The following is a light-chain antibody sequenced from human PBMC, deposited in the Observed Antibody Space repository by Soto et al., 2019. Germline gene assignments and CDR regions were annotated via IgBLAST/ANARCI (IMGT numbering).Light chain of an antibody. CDR2: DVS. Sequence: QSALTQPASVSGSPGQSITISCTGTSSDVSGYNYVSWYQQHPGKAPKLMIYDVSNRPSGVSNRFSGSKSGNTASLTISGLQAEDEADYYCSSYTSSSTLCVFGTGTKVTVL. CDR3: SSYTSSSTLCV. CDR1: SSDVSGYNY. J-gene: IGLJ1*01. V-gene: IGLV2-14*01.